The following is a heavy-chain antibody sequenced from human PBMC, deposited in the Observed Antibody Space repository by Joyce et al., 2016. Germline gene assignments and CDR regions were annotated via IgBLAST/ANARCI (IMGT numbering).Heavy chain of an antibody. D-gene: IGHD6-6*01. CDR2: IYYDGSNQ. V-gene: IGHV3-30*18. CDR3: AKDLHPYSRSSGFDH. Sequence: QVQLVESGGGVVQPGRSLRLSCAASGFTFSNYGMQWVRQGPGKGLGGVALIYYDGSNQYYADSVEGRFTISRDNSKKTLFLQMNSLRAEDTAVYYCAKDLHPYSRSSGFDHWGLGTLVTVSS. CDR1: GFTFSNYG. J-gene: IGHJ4*02.